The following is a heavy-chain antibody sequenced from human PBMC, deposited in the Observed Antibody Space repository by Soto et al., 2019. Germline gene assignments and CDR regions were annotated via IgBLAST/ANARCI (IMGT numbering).Heavy chain of an antibody. J-gene: IGHJ4*02. CDR3: AISSRGCAGSYVDY. D-gene: IGHD3-10*02. CDR2: MNPNSGNT. CDR1: GYTFTSYD. Sequence: QVQLVQSGAEVKKPGASVKVSCKASGYTFTSYDINWVRQATGQGLEWMGWMNPNSGNTGYAQKFQGRVTMTRNTSISTAYMELSSLRSEDTAGYYCAISSRGCAGSYVDYWGQGTLVTVSS. V-gene: IGHV1-8*01.